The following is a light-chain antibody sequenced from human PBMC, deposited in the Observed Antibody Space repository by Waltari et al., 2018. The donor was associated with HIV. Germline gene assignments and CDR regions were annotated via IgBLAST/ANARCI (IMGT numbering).Light chain of an antibody. Sequence: QSVLTQPPSASGTPGQRVTISCSGISSNLVRNYVYWYQQLPRTAPKLLIYTNNQRPSGVPDGFSGSKSGTSASLAISGLRSEDEADYYCAAWNDRLSGYVFGTGTKVTV. V-gene: IGLV1-47*01. CDR1: SSNLVRNY. CDR3: AAWNDRLSGYV. CDR2: TNN. J-gene: IGLJ1*01.